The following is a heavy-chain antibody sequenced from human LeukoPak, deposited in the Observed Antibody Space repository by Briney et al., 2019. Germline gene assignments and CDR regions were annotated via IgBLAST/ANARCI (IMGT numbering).Heavy chain of an antibody. CDR2: IYTSGST. Sequence: TSETLSLTCTVSGGSISSYYWSWIRQPAGKGLEWIGRIYTSGSTNYNPSLKSRVTMSVDTSKNQFSLKLSSVTAADTAVYYCARAIRGGSGSYPKGNWFDPWGQGTLVTVSS. D-gene: IGHD3-10*01. CDR1: GGSISSYY. V-gene: IGHV4-4*07. J-gene: IGHJ5*02. CDR3: ARAIRGGSGSYPKGNWFDP.